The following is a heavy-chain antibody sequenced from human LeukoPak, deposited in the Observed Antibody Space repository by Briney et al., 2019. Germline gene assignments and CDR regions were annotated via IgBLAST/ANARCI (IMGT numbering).Heavy chain of an antibody. CDR2: IYYSGST. D-gene: IGHD3-9*01. Sequence: SETLSLTCIVSGGSISSRSYYWGWIRQPPGKGLEWIGNIYYSGSTYYNPSLKSRVTISVDTSKNQLSLKLSSVTAADTAVYYCARNALTNVADYWGQGTLVNGCS. CDR3: ARNALTNVADY. V-gene: IGHV4-39*01. CDR1: GGSISSRSYY. J-gene: IGHJ4*02.